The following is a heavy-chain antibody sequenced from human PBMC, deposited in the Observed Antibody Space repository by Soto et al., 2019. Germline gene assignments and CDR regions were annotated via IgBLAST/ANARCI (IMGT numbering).Heavy chain of an antibody. D-gene: IGHD2-2*01. Sequence: EVQLVQSGAEVKKPGESLRISCKGSGYSFTSYWISWVRQMPGKGLEWMGRIDPSDSYTNYSPSFQGHVTISADKSISTAYLQWSSLKASDTAMYYCARLAYCSSTSCSARYFDLWGRGTLVTVSS. CDR2: IDPSDSYT. J-gene: IGHJ2*01. CDR1: GYSFTSYW. V-gene: IGHV5-10-1*03. CDR3: ARLAYCSSTSCSARYFDL.